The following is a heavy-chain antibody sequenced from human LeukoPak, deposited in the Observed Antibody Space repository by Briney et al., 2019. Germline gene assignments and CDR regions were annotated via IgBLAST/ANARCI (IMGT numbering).Heavy chain of an antibody. CDR3: ARSSYISDVAKYY. CDR1: GYTFISYG. V-gene: IGHV1-18*01. Sequence: ASVKVSCKASGYTFISYGITWVRQAPGQGLEWMGWISGYNGNTKCAQKFQGRVTMTTDTSTSTAYMELRSLRSDDTAVYYCARSSYISDVAKYYWGQGTLITVSS. D-gene: IGHD2-15*01. CDR2: ISGYNGNT. J-gene: IGHJ4*02.